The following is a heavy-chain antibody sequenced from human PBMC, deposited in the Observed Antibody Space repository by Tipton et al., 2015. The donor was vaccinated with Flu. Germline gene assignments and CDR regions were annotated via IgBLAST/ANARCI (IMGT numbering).Heavy chain of an antibody. Sequence: TLSLTCSVSGGSMNNSDYYWGWIRQPPGKGLEWVGTIDYRGTTYYKSSLKSRVTILRDMSKNQFSLRLTSPTAADTAVYFCARATGWYPYYFGNWGQGTLVTVSS. CDR1: GGSMNNSDYY. D-gene: IGHD6-19*01. J-gene: IGHJ4*02. CDR2: IDYRGTT. V-gene: IGHV4-39*07. CDR3: ARATGWYPYYFGN.